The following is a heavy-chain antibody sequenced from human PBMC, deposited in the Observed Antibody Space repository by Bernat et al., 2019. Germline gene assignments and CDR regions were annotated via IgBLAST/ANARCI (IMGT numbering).Heavy chain of an antibody. D-gene: IGHD3-9*01. CDR1: GFTFSTYA. V-gene: IGHV3-30-3*01. CDR2: ISYDGSNK. Sequence: VQLVESGGGVVQPGRSLRLSCAASGFTFSTYAMHWVRQAPGKGLEWVAVISYDGSNKYYADSVKGRFTISRDNSKNTLYLQMNSLRAEDTAVYYCASFAPGFSYYYYYMDVWGKGTTVTVSS. CDR3: ASFAPGFSYYYYYMDV. J-gene: IGHJ6*03.